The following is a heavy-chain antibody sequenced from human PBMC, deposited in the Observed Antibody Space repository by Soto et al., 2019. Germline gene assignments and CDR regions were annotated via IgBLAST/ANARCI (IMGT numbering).Heavy chain of an antibody. V-gene: IGHV4-59*08. CDR1: GGSIGRYY. CDR2: VSYSGAT. CDR3: ARRTPLYASGSSRFDP. D-gene: IGHD3-10*01. J-gene: IGHJ5*02. Sequence: SETLSLTCSVSGGSIGRYYWSWVRQAPGKGLEWIAYVSYSGATRYNPSLKSRVTISVVPSRNQFSLRLTSVTAADTAVYYCARRTPLYASGSSRFDPWGQGALVTVSS.